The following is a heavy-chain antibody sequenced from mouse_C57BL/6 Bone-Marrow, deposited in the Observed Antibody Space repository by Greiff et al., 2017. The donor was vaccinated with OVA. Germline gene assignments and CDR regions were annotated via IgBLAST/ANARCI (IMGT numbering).Heavy chain of an antibody. CDR1: GYAFSSSW. Sequence: QVQLQQSGPELVKPGASVKISCKASGYAFSSSWMNWVKQRPGKGLEWIGRIYPGDGDTNYNGKFKGKATLTADKSSSTAYMQLSSLTSEDSAVYVWARDDGYYGEVWFAYWGQGTLVTVSA. D-gene: IGHD2-3*01. CDR3: ARDDGYYGEVWFAY. V-gene: IGHV1-82*01. CDR2: IYPGDGDT. J-gene: IGHJ3*01.